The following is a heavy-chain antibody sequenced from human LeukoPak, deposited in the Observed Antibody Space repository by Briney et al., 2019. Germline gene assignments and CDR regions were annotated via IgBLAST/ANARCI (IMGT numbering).Heavy chain of an antibody. CDR2: ISGSGGST. J-gene: IGHJ4*02. CDR1: GFTFSSYA. CDR3: ARPSYYPNRYFDH. Sequence: GGSLRLSCAASGFTFSSYAMSWVRQAPGKGLECVSAISGSGGSTYYADSVKGRFTTSRDNSKNTLYLQMNSLRAEDTAVYYCARPSYYPNRYFDHWGQGTLVTVSS. D-gene: IGHD1-26*01. V-gene: IGHV3-23*01.